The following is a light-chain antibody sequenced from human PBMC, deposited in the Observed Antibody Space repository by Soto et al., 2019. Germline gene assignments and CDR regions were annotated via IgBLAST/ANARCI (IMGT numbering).Light chain of an antibody. CDR2: DTS. CDR1: QRVSGGF. V-gene: IGKV3D-20*01. CDR3: QQYGSSPS. Sequence: DIMLTQSPATLSLSPGERATLYCGASQRVSGGFLAWYQQKPGLAPRLILYDTSFRATGIPDRFSGSGSGTDFTLTISRLDTEDFAVYYCQQYGSSPSFGQGTKVEIK. J-gene: IGKJ1*01.